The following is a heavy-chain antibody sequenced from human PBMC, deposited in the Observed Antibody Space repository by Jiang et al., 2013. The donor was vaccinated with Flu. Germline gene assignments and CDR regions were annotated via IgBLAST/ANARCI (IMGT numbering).Heavy chain of an antibody. J-gene: IGHJ4*02. CDR3: AREERRSSGYFDH. Sequence: ELKKPGASVKVSCRASGYPFINYAIHWVRQARGQGLEWMGWINTNTGSPAYARGFTGRFVFSLDTSVSTAYLQISGLKAEDSGLYYCAREERRSSGYFDHWGQGALVTVSS. V-gene: IGHV7-4-1*02. CDR1: GYPFINYA. CDR2: INTNTGSP. D-gene: IGHD3-22*01.